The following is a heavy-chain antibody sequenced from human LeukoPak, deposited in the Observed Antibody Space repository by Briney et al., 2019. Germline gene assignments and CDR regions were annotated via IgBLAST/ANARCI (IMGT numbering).Heavy chain of an antibody. D-gene: IGHD2-15*01. J-gene: IGHJ4*02. CDR3: ARVVVHLH. V-gene: IGHV3-23*01. CDR2: ISGSGGST. Sequence: RTGGSLRLSCAASGFSFSSYAMTWVRQAPGKGLGWVSAISGSGGSTYYADSVKGRFTISRDNSKNTLYLQMNSLRAEDTAVYYCARVVVHLHWGQGTLVTVSS. CDR1: GFSFSSYA.